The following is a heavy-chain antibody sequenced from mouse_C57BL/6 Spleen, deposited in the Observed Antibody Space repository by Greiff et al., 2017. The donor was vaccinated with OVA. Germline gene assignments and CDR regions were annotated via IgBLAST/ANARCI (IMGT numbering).Heavy chain of an antibody. D-gene: IGHD2-3*01. V-gene: IGHV5-16*01. Sequence: EVKLVESEGGLVQPGSSMKLSCTASGFTFSDYYMAWVRQVPEKGLEWVANINYDGSSTYYLDSLKSRFIISRDNAKNILYLQMSSLKSEDTATYYCARPHDGSWYFDVWGTGTTVTVSS. CDR2: INYDGSST. CDR1: GFTFSDYY. CDR3: ARPHDGSWYFDV. J-gene: IGHJ1*03.